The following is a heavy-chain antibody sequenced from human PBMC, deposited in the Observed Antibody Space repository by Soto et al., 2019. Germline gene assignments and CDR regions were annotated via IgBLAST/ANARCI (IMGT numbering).Heavy chain of an antibody. CDR3: ARGYSGYDLDYYYYYMDV. Sequence: SETLSLTCTVSGGSISSDYWSWIRQPPGKGLEWIGYIYYSGSTNYNPSLKSRVTISVDTSKNQFSLKLSSVTAADTAVYYCARGYSGYDLDYYYYYMDVWGKGTTVTVSS. D-gene: IGHD5-12*01. J-gene: IGHJ6*03. V-gene: IGHV4-59*01. CDR1: GGSISSDY. CDR2: IYYSGST.